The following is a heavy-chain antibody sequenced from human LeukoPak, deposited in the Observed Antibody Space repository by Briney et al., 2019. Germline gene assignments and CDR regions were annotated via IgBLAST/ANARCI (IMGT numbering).Heavy chain of an antibody. V-gene: IGHV1-46*01. CDR2: INPSGGST. CDR1: GYTFTSYY. Sequence: ASVKVSCKASGYTFTSYYIHWVRQAPGQGLERMGIINPSGGSTNYAQDFQGRVTMTRDTSTSTIYMELSSLRSEDTAVYYCARRELAGSTAYFDYWGQGTLVTVSS. D-gene: IGHD1-26*01. CDR3: ARRELAGSTAYFDY. J-gene: IGHJ4*02.